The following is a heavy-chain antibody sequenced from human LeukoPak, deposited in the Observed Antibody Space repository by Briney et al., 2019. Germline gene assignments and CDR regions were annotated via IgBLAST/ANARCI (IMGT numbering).Heavy chain of an antibody. D-gene: IGHD3-10*01. V-gene: IGHV3-43*01. CDR3: AKSMVSGSSHWYFDL. Sequence: GGSLRLSCAASGFTFDDYTMHWVRQAPGKGLEWVSLISWDGGSTYYADSVKGRFTISRDNSKNSLYLQMNSLRTEDTALYYCAKSMVSGSSHWYFDLWGRGTLVTVSP. J-gene: IGHJ2*01. CDR1: GFTFDDYT. CDR2: ISWDGGST.